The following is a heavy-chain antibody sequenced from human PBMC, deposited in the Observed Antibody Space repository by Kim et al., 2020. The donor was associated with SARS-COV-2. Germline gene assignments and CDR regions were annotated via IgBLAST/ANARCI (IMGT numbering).Heavy chain of an antibody. CDR1: GFNFRSYW. Sequence: GGSLRLSCAASGFNFRSYWLTWVRQSPGRGLEWVANIREDGSDTYYMCSVKGRFAISRDNARNTVFLQMNSLRGEDTAVYYCARAPGLNSGPGFYFDHWGQGTLVTVSS. CDR2: IREDGSDT. CDR3: ARAPGLNSGPGFYFDH. V-gene: IGHV3-7*01. J-gene: IGHJ4*02. D-gene: IGHD1-1*01.